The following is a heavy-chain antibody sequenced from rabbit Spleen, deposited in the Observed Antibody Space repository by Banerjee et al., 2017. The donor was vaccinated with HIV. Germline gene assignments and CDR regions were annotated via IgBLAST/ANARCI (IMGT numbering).Heavy chain of an antibody. D-gene: IGHD6-1*01. CDR3: AREKSGNYGYDL. J-gene: IGHJ4*01. Sequence: QEHLKESGGGLVQPGGSLKLSCKASGFTLSSYYMNWVRQAPGKGLEWIGYIDPVFGITYYANWVNGRFTISRSTSLATVTLQVTSLTVADTATYFCAREKSGNYGYDLWGQGTLVTVS. V-gene: IGHV1S47*01. CDR1: GFTLSSYY. CDR2: IDPVFGIT.